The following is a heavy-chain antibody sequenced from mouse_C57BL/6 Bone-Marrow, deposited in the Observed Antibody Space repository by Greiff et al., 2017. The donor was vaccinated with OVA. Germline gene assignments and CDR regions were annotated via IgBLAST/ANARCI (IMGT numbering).Heavy chain of an antibody. CDR3: ARLHGSSPAWFAY. V-gene: IGHV1-18*01. Sequence: VQLQQSGPELVKPGASVKIPCKASGYTFTDYNMDWVKQSHGKSLEWIGDINPNNGGTIYNQKFKGKAKLTVDKSSSTAYMELRSRTAEDTAVYYCARLHGSSPAWFAYWGQGTLVTVSA. J-gene: IGHJ3*01. D-gene: IGHD1-1*01. CDR1: GYTFTDYN. CDR2: INPNNGGT.